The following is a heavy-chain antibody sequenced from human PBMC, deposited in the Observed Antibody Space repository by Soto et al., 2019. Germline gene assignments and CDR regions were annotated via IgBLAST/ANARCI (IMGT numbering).Heavy chain of an antibody. CDR3: ASTYSTSWYWFDP. D-gene: IGHD6-13*01. Sequence: QVTVKESGPVLVKPTETLTLTCTVSGFSLSNAGVGVSWIRQPPGKALEWLAHIFSNDAKSYSTSLKSRLTISKDTSKSQVVLTMTNMDPVDTATYYCASTYSTSWYWFDPWGQGTLVTVSS. J-gene: IGHJ5*02. CDR2: IFSNDAK. CDR1: GFSLSNAGVG. V-gene: IGHV2-26*01.